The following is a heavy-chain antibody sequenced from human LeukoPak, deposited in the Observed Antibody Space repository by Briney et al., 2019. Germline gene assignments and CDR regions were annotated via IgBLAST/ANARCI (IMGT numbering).Heavy chain of an antibody. CDR3: ASLKDIAAAGTFDY. D-gene: IGHD6-13*01. CDR1: GGSISSSSYY. J-gene: IGHJ4*02. CDR2: IYYSGST. V-gene: IGHV4-39*01. Sequence: SETLSLTCTVSGGSISSSSYYWGWIRQPPGKGLEWIGSIYYSGSTSYNPSLKSRVTISVDTSKNQFSLKLSSVTAADTAVYYCASLKDIAAAGTFDYWGQGTLVTVSS.